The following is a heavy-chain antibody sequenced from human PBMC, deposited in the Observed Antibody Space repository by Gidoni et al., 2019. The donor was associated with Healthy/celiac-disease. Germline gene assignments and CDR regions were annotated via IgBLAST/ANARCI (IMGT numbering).Heavy chain of an antibody. Sequence: QVQLVESGGGVVQPGRSLSLSCAASGFTFSSYAMPWVRQAPGKGLEWVAVISYDGSNKYCADSVKGRFTISRDNSKNTLYLQMNSLRAEDTAVYYCARTYYYDSSGYRDAFDIWGQGTMVTVSS. V-gene: IGHV3-30-3*01. J-gene: IGHJ3*02. CDR3: ARTYYYDSSGYRDAFDI. D-gene: IGHD3-22*01. CDR2: ISYDGSNK. CDR1: GFTFSSYA.